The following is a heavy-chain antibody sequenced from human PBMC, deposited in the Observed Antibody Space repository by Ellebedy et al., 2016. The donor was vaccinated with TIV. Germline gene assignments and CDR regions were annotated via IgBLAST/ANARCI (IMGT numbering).Heavy chain of an antibody. V-gene: IGHV3-30-3*01. CDR1: GFTFSDYA. CDR2: ISYDVNIQ. D-gene: IGHD3-9*01. CDR3: VRGPFLTGLDY. Sequence: GESLKISXVASGFTFSDYALHWVRQTPGKGLEWVATISYDVNIQHYADSVRGRFTISRDNSKDSLYLHMNSLREDDTAVFFCVRGPFLTGLDYWGQGTLVTVSS. J-gene: IGHJ4*02.